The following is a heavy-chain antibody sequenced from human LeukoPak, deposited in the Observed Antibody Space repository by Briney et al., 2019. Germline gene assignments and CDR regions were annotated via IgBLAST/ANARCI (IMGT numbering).Heavy chain of an antibody. V-gene: IGHV3-66*01. CDR1: GFTVSSNY. Sequence: GGSLRLSCAASGFTVSSNYMSWVRQAPGKGLEWVSVIYSGGSTYYADSVKGRFTISRDNSKNTLYLQMNSLRAEDTALYYCAKDMEYYDSSGGFDYWGQGTLVTVSS. J-gene: IGHJ4*02. CDR2: IYSGGST. D-gene: IGHD3-22*01. CDR3: AKDMEYYDSSGGFDY.